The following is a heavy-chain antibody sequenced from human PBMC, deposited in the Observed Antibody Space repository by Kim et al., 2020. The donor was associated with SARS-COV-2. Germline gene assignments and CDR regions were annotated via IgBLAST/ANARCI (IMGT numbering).Heavy chain of an antibody. D-gene: IGHD5-18*01. Sequence: SETLSLTCTVSGGSVSSGSYYWSWIRQPPGKGLEWIGYIYYSGSTNYNPSLKSRVTISVDTSKNQFSLKLSSVTAADTAVYYCAREETAMVHDAFDIWGQGTMVTVSS. CDR1: GGSVSSGSYY. CDR2: IYYSGST. J-gene: IGHJ3*02. V-gene: IGHV4-61*01. CDR3: AREETAMVHDAFDI.